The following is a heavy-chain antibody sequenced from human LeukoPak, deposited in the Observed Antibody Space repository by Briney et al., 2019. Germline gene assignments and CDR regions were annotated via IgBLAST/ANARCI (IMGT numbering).Heavy chain of an antibody. J-gene: IGHJ1*01. D-gene: IGHD5-24*01. CDR1: GGSISSYY. Sequence: PSGTLSLTCTVSGGSISSYYWSWIRQPPGKGLEWIGYIYYSGSTNYNPSLKSRVTISVDTSKNQFSLKLSSVTAADTAVYYCAIYPRDGYGEGFQHWGQGTLVTVSS. CDR2: IYYSGST. V-gene: IGHV4-59*08. CDR3: AIYPRDGYGEGFQH.